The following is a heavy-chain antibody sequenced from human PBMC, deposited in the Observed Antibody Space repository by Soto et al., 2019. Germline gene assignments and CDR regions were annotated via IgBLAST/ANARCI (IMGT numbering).Heavy chain of an antibody. J-gene: IGHJ6*02. CDR2: INHSGST. Sequence: TSETLFLTCAVYGGSFSGYYWSWIRQPPGKGLEWIGEINHSGSTNYNPSLKSRVTISVDTSKNQFSLKLSSVTAADTAVYYCARGRRAARHGYYYGMDVWGQGTTVTVS. V-gene: IGHV4-34*01. CDR1: GGSFSGYY. CDR3: ARGRRAARHGYYYGMDV. D-gene: IGHD6-6*01.